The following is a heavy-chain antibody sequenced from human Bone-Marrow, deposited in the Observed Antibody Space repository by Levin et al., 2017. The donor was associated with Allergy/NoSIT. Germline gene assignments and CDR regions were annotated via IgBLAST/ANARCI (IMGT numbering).Heavy chain of an antibody. CDR1: GFTFSTYD. CDR2: VDTADNA. CDR3: ARATAGAHYLDY. V-gene: IGHV3-13*04. J-gene: IGHJ4*02. Sequence: GESLKISCAASGFTFSTYDMHWVRQTTGQGLEWVSGVDTADNAYYPDSVKGRFTMSRENAKNSLYLQMNSLRAGDTAVYYCARATAGAHYLDYWGQGTLVTVAS. D-gene: IGHD4-17*01.